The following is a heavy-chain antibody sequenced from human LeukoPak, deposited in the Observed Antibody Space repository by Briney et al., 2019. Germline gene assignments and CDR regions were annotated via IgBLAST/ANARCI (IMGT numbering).Heavy chain of an antibody. CDR2: IYYSGST. J-gene: IGHJ4*02. D-gene: IGHD3-9*01. Sequence: SETLSLTCTVSGGSISSYYWSWIRQPPGKGLEWIGYIYYSGSTNYNPSLKSRVTISVDTSKNQFSLKLSSVTAADTAVYYCARTYYDILTGYFFFDYWGQGTLVTVSS. V-gene: IGHV4-59*01. CDR1: GGSISSYY. CDR3: ARTYYDILTGYFFFDY.